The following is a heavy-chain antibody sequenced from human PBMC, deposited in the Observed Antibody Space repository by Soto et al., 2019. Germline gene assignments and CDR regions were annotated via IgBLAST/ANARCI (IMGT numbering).Heavy chain of an antibody. CDR2: TYYRSKWYN. CDR1: GDSVSSDSAA. V-gene: IGHV6-1*01. CDR3: ARDPNNWFDP. J-gene: IGHJ5*02. Sequence: SQPLSLTCAISGDSVSSDSAAWNWIRQSPSRGLEWLGRTYYRSKWYNDFALSVKSRITVSPDTSKNQFSLQLKSVTPEDTAVYYCARDPNNWFDPWGQGTLVTVSS.